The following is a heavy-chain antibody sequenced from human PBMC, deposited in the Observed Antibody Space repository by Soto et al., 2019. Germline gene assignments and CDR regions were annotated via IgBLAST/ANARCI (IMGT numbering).Heavy chain of an antibody. CDR2: IYFSGST. J-gene: IGHJ5*02. Sequence: PSETLSLTCTVSGGSISGGTYYWSWIRQPPGQGLEWIGYIYFSGSTYYNPSLKSRVIISVDTSKNQFSLKLSSVTAADTAVYYCARDVDTAMRLFAPWGQGTLVTVSS. CDR1: GGSISGGTYY. V-gene: IGHV4-31*03. D-gene: IGHD5-18*01. CDR3: ARDVDTAMRLFAP.